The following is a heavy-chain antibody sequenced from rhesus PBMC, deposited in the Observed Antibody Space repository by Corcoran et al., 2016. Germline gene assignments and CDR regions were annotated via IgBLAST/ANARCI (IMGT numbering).Heavy chain of an antibody. CDR3: ARGSPYYNIWTGYYTGFDY. J-gene: IGHJ4*01. CDR2: IYGRSGST. D-gene: IGHD3-3*01. Sequence: QVQLQESGPGLVKPSETLSLTCAVPGGFISDCYYWNRSRQPPGKGLEWVGNIYGRSGSTYNNPSLKSRVTISKDTSKNQFSLKLSSVTAADTAVYYCARGSPYYNIWTGYYTGFDYWGQGVLVTVSS. CDR1: GGFISDCYY. V-gene: IGHV4S7*01.